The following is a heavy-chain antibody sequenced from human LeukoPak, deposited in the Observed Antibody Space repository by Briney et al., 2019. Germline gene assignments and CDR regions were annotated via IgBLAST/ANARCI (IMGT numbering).Heavy chain of an antibody. CDR3: ARGITTLYSFGGLDV. J-gene: IGHJ6*02. V-gene: IGHV3-11*01. CDR2: ISKSGGTI. CDR1: GFRFSDYY. D-gene: IGHD2-2*02. Sequence: GGSLRLSCAASGFRFSDYYMSWLRQAPGKGLEWVSYISKSGGTIYYTDSVKGRFTISRDNAKNSLYLQMNNLRAEDTAVYYCARGITTLYSFGGLDVWGQGTTVTVSS.